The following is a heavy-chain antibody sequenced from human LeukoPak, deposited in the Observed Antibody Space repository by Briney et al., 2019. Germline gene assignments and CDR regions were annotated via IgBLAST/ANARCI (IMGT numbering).Heavy chain of an antibody. CDR3: ATRVPYTGYKN. CDR2: MSRSGTNI. Sequence: GPSLRLSCTISGLTLSSYELNWVRQPPGKGMEWLSYMSRSGTNIYYADSVKGRFTISRDNAKNSLCLQMNSLRVEDTAVYYCATRVPYTGYKNWGQGTLVTVSS. D-gene: IGHD5-24*01. V-gene: IGHV3-48*03. J-gene: IGHJ4*02. CDR1: GLTLSSYE.